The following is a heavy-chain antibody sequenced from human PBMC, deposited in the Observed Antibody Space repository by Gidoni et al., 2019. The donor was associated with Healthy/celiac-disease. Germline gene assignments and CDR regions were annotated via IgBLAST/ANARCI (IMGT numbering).Heavy chain of an antibody. D-gene: IGHD3-9*01. V-gene: IGHV3-33*01. CDR2: IWYDGSNK. J-gene: IGHJ4*02. Sequence: QVQLVESGGGVVQPGRSLRLSCAASGFTFSSYGMHWVRQAPGKGLEWVAVIWYDGSNKYYADSVKGRFTISRDNSKNTLYLQMNSLRAEDTAVYYCARGLLSVRYFDWLLPDYWGQGTLVTVSS. CDR1: GFTFSSYG. CDR3: ARGLLSVRYFDWLLPDY.